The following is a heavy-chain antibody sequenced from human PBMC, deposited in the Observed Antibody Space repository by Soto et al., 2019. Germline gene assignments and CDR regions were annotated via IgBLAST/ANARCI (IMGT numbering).Heavy chain of an antibody. CDR3: ARDPYYGLGLDV. D-gene: IGHD3-10*01. CDR1: GFTVSTNY. CDR2: IYSGGST. J-gene: IGHJ6*02. V-gene: IGHV3-53*01. Sequence: EVQLVESGGGLIQPGGSLRLSCAVSGFTVSTNYMSWVRQAPGKGLEWVSVIYSGGSTYYADSVKGRFTISRDNSKNTLYLQMHSLRAEDTAVYYCARDPYYGLGLDVWGQGTTVTVSS.